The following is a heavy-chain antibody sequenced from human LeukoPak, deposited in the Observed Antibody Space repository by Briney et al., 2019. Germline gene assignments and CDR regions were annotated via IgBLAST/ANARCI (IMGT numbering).Heavy chain of an antibody. CDR1: GFTFSSYA. V-gene: IGHV3-23*01. CDR2: ISGSGGST. D-gene: IGHD3-16*02. CDR3: AKDNGDYVWGSYHYADY. J-gene: IGHJ4*02. Sequence: GGSLRLSCAASGFTFSSYAMSWVRQAPGEGLEWVSAISGSGGSTYYAYSVKGLFTISRDNSKNTLYLQMNSLRAEDTAVYYCAKDNGDYVWGSYHYADYWGQGTLVTVSS.